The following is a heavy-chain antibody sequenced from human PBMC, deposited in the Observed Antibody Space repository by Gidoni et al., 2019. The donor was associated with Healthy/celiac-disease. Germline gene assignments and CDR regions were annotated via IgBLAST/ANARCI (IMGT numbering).Heavy chain of an antibody. V-gene: IGHV4-59*01. CDR3: ARAFPRSGWFDY. J-gene: IGHJ4*02. CDR2: IYYSGRT. D-gene: IGHD6-19*01. Sequence: QVQLQESGPGLVKPSATLSLTCTVSGGSISSYYWSWIRQPPGKGLEWSGYIYYSGRTNYNPSLKSRVTISGDTSKNQFSLKLSSVTAADTAVYYCARAFPRSGWFDYWGQGTLVTVSA. CDR1: GGSISSYY.